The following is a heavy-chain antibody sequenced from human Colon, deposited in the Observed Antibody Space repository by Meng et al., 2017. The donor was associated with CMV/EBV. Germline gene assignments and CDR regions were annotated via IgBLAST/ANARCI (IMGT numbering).Heavy chain of an antibody. CDR1: GFSLTTRGVG. CDR3: AHRGDGDYVFDF. J-gene: IGHJ4*02. Sequence: QMTLKESGPALVKPTQPLTLTCTFSGFSLTTRGVGVGWIRQPPGKTLEWLALIYWDDDKRYSPSLKNRLTITKDTSKNQVVLTMTNMDPGDTGTYYRAHRGDGDYVFDFWGQGALVTVSS. V-gene: IGHV2-5*02. CDR2: IYWDDDK. D-gene: IGHD4-17*01.